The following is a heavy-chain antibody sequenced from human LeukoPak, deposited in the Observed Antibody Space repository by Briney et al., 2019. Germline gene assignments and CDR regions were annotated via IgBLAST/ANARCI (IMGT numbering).Heavy chain of an antibody. CDR3: AKDIVEVPASMDY. CDR1: GFTFSSYA. CDR2: ISGSSGST. D-gene: IGHD2-2*01. J-gene: IGHJ4*02. V-gene: IGHV3-23*01. Sequence: GESLRLSCAASGFTFSSYAMSWVRQAPGKGLEWVSAISGSSGSTYYVDSVKGRFTISRDNSKNTLYLQMNSLRAEDTAVYYCAKDIVEVPASMDYWGQGTLVTVSS.